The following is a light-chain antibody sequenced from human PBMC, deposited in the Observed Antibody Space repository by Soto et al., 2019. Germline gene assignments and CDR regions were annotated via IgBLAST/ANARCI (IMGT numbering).Light chain of an antibody. CDR1: SSNIGNNY. V-gene: IGLV1-51*02. CDR3: ATWDSSLSAGRV. Sequence: QSVLTQPPSVSAAPGQKVTISCSGSSSNIGNNYVSWYQQLPGTAPKLLIYENNKRPSGIPGRFSGSKSGTSATLGITGLQTGDEADYYCATWDSSLSAGRVFGGGTKVTVL. CDR2: ENN. J-gene: IGLJ2*01.